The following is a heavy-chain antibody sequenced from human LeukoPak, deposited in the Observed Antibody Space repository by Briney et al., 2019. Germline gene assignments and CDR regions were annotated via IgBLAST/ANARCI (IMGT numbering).Heavy chain of an antibody. V-gene: IGHV4-59*01. J-gene: IGHJ4*02. Sequence: SETLSLTCTVSGGSISDYYWSWVRQPPGKGLEWIGYIYYSGSTNCNPSLKSRVTMSVDTSNNQFSLKMRSVTTADTAVYYCARGPTVVHFHYWGQGTLVTVSS. CDR2: IYYSGST. D-gene: IGHD4-23*01. CDR1: GGSISDYY. CDR3: ARGPTVVHFHY.